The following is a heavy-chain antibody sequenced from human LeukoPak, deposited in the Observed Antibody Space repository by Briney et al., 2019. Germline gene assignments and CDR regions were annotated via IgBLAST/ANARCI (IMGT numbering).Heavy chain of an antibody. CDR3: ARDSVRVAARLPDYYYYYMDV. J-gene: IGHJ6*03. V-gene: IGHV3-30*04. CDR1: GFTFSSYA. CDR2: ISYDGSNK. D-gene: IGHD6-6*01. Sequence: GRSLRLSCAASGFTFSSYAMHWVRQAPGKGLEWVAVISYDGSNKYYADSVKGRFTISRDNSKNTLYLQMNSLRAEDTAVYYCARDSVRVAARLPDYYYYYMDVWGKGTTVTVSS.